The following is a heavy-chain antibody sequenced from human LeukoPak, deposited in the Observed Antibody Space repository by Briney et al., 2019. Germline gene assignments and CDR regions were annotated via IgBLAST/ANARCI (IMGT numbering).Heavy chain of an antibody. J-gene: IGHJ4*02. CDR3: ARETGIRILDY. Sequence: TGGSLRLSCAASAFTFSSYSMNWVRQAPGKGLEWVSSISSSGSYIYYADSVKGRFTISRDNARKSLYLQMNSLRAEDTAVYYCARETGIRILDYWGQGTLVTVSS. D-gene: IGHD5-18*01. V-gene: IGHV3-21*01. CDR1: AFTFSSYS. CDR2: ISSSGSYI.